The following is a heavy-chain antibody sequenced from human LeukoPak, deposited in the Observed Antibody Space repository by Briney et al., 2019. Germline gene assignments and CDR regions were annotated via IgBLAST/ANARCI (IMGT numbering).Heavy chain of an antibody. CDR1: GYTFTGYY. J-gene: IGHJ4*02. CDR3: AREGSGSYTGFDY. Sequence: GASVKVSCKASGYTFTGYYMHWVRQAPGQGLEWMGWINPNSGGTNYAQKFQGRVTMTRDTPISTAYMELSRLRSDDTAVYYCAREGSGSYTGFDYWGQGTLVTVSS. D-gene: IGHD1-26*01. V-gene: IGHV1-2*02. CDR2: INPNSGGT.